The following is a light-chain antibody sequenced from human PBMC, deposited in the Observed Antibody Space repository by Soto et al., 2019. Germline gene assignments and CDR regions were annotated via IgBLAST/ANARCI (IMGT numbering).Light chain of an antibody. CDR3: TSYTSDITWV. Sequence: QSALTQPASVSGSPGQSITISCTGSSSDVGAYNHVSWYQQHPGKAPKLTIYEVSNRPSGVSNRFSGSKSGNTASLTISGLQTEDEADYYCTSYTSDITWVFGGGTKVTVL. J-gene: IGLJ3*02. CDR1: SSDVGAYNH. V-gene: IGLV2-14*01. CDR2: EVS.